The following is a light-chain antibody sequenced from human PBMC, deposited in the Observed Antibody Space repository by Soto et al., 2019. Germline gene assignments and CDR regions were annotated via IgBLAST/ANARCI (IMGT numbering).Light chain of an antibody. Sequence: QSVLTQPPSVSVAPGQKVTISCSGSSSNVGKNYVSWSQHLPGTAPKVLIYDNEKRPSGIPDRFSASKSGTSATLAITGLQTGDEADYYCGTWDSSLSAVVFGGGTKLTVL. V-gene: IGLV1-51*01. CDR2: DNE. CDR1: SSNVGKNY. J-gene: IGLJ2*01. CDR3: GTWDSSLSAVV.